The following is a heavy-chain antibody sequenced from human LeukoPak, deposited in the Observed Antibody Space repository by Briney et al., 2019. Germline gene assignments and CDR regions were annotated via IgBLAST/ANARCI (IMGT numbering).Heavy chain of an antibody. J-gene: IGHJ4*02. V-gene: IGHV4-39*01. CDR1: GGSISSSSYY. Sequence: SETLSLTCTVSGGSISSSSYYWGWIRQPPGKGLEWIGSIYYSGSTYYNPSLKSRVTISVDTFKNQFSLKPSSVTAADTDVYYCARSLYGDYAYWGQGTLVTVSS. D-gene: IGHD4-17*01. CDR2: IYYSGST. CDR3: ARSLYGDYAY.